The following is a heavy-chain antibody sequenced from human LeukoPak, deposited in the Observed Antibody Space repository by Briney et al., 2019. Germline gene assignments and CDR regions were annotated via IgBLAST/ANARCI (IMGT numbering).Heavy chain of an antibody. D-gene: IGHD3-22*01. CDR1: GGTFSSYA. CDR3: ASPHYYDCSGDDAFDI. CDR2: IIPILGIA. V-gene: IGHV1-69*04. Sequence: SVKVSCKASGGTFSSYAISWVRQAPGQGLEWMGRIIPILGIANYAQKFQGRVTITADKSTSTAYMELSSLRSEDTAVYYCASPHYYDCSGDDAFDIWGQGTMVTVSS. J-gene: IGHJ3*02.